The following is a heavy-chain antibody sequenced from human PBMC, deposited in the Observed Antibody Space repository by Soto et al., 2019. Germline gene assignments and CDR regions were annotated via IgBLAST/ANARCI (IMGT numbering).Heavy chain of an antibody. J-gene: IGHJ5*02. V-gene: IGHV1-46*01. CDR1: GYTFTSYY. CDR2: INPSGGST. CDR3: ATELKDIVVVPAAMPGSFDP. D-gene: IGHD2-2*01. Sequence: VKVSCKASGYTFTSYYMHWVRQAPGQGLEWMGIINPSGGSTSYAQKFQGRVTMTRDTSTSTVYMELSSLRSEDTAVYYCATELKDIVVVPAAMPGSFDPWGQGTLVTVSS.